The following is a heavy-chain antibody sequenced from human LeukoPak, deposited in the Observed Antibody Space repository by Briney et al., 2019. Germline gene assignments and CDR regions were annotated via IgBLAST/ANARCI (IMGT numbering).Heavy chain of an antibody. J-gene: IGHJ1*01. CDR3: ERGVVLYGSGSLSEYFQH. CDR2: ITYDGSNK. Sequence: GGSLRLSCAASGFTFSSYAMHWVRQAPGKGLEWVAVITYDGSNKYYADSVKGRFTISRDNSKNTPYLQMNSLRAEDTAVYYCERGVVLYGSGSLSEYFQHWGQGTLVTVSS. V-gene: IGHV3-30*04. CDR1: GFTFSSYA. D-gene: IGHD3-10*01.